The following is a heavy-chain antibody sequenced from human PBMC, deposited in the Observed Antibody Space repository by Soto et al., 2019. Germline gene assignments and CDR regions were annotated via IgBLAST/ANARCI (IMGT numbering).Heavy chain of an antibody. J-gene: IGHJ6*02. CDR2: IIPIFGTA. D-gene: IGHD6-13*01. CDR1: GGTFSSYA. Sequence: SVKVSCKASGGTFSSYAISWVRQAPGQGLEWMGGIIPIFGTANYAQKFQGRVTITADESTSTAYMELSSLRSEDTAVYYCARAHDSSWYFADFIGGCYYGMDVWGQGTTVTVSS. CDR3: ARAHDSSWYFADFIGGCYYGMDV. V-gene: IGHV1-69*13.